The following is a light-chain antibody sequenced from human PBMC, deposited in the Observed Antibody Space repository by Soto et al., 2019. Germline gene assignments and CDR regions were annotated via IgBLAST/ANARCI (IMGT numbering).Light chain of an antibody. CDR2: SDN. Sequence: QSVLTQPPSVSGTPGLRVNISCTGSSSNIGAGYVVHWYQQLPGAAPKLLIFSDNNRPSGVPDRFSGSKSGTSASLAISGLQTEDEADYYCQSYDNNSDYVFGTGTKLTVL. CDR1: SSNIGAGYV. CDR3: QSYDNNSDYV. J-gene: IGLJ1*01. V-gene: IGLV1-40*01.